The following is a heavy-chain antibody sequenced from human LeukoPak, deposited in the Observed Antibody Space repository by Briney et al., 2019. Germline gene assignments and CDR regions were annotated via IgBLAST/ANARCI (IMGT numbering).Heavy chain of an antibody. CDR3: TKGSTPFDY. J-gene: IGHJ4*02. V-gene: IGHV3-49*04. CDR2: IRSKAYGGTT. CDR1: GFTSGDYA. D-gene: IGHD6-13*01. Sequence: GGSLRLSCTASGFTSGDYAMSWVRQAPGKGPEWVGFIRSKAYGGTTDYAASVKGRFTISRDDSKSIAYLQMNSLKTEDTAVYYCTKGSTPFDYWGQGTLVTVSS.